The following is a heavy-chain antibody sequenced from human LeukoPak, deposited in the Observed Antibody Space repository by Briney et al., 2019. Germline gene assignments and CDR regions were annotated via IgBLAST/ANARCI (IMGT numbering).Heavy chain of an antibody. D-gene: IGHD1-14*01. CDR2: LSYDGSIK. J-gene: IGHJ4*02. Sequence: PGGSLRLSCAASGFPFRSYGMHWVRQAPGKGLEWVAFLSYDGSIKYYGDSVKGRFTISRDNSKNTLYLEMNSLRGDDTAIYYCARTDGTVSAHGALLIYWGQGTLVTVSS. CDR3: ARTDGTVSAHGALLIY. CDR1: GFPFRSYG. V-gene: IGHV3-30*03.